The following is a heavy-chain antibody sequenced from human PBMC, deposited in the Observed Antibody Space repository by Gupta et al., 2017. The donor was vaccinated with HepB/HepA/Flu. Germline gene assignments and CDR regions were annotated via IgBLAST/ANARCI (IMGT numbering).Heavy chain of an antibody. CDR2: ISGSGGST. CDR3: ASGPYTATDY. D-gene: IGHD5-18*01. V-gene: IGHV3-23*01. Sequence: EVPVLQSGGVLSQPGVPLRLSCLALGSAFLSYSMGWVRQAPGKGLEWVSAISGSGGSTYYADSVKGRFTISRDNSKNTLYLQMNSLRAEDTAVYYCASGPYTATDYWGQGTLVTVSS. J-gene: IGHJ4*02. CDR1: GSAFLSYS.